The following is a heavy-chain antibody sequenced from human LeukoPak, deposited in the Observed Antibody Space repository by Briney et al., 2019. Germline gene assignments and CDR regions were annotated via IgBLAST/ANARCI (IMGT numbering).Heavy chain of an antibody. CDR3: ARQAWNYFDY. Sequence: SETLSLTCTISGGSISSSSYYWGWIRQPSGKGLEWIGTIYYSGSAYYNPSLKSRVTISVDTSKSQFSLKLSSVTAADTAVYYCARQAWNYFDYWGQGTLVTVSS. D-gene: IGHD1-1*01. CDR2: IYYSGSA. V-gene: IGHV4-39*01. CDR1: GGSISSSSYY. J-gene: IGHJ4*02.